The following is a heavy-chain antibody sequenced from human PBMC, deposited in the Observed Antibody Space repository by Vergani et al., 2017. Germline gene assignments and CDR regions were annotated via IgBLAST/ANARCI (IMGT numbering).Heavy chain of an antibody. D-gene: IGHD6-13*01. J-gene: IGHJ4*02. CDR2: IIPIFGTA. Sequence: QVQLVQSGAEVKKPGSSVKVSCKASGGTFSSYAISWVRRAPGQGLEWMGRIIPIFGTANYAQKFQGRVTITADESTSTAYMELSSLRSEDTAVYYCARDLPYSSSPYYFDYWGQGTLVTVSS. CDR3: ARDLPYSSSPYYFDY. CDR1: GGTFSSYA. V-gene: IGHV1-69*13.